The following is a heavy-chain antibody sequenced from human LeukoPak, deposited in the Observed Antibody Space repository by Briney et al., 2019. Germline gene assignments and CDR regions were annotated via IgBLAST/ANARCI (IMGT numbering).Heavy chain of an antibody. J-gene: IGHJ4*02. CDR2: ISGRGGST. V-gene: IGHV3-23*01. D-gene: IGHD2-2*01. CDR3: ATRGHRWVVVPAAQDY. CDR1: GFTFSSYA. Sequence: PGGSLRLSCAASGFTFSSYAMSWVRHAPAKGLEWVSAISGRGGSTYYADSVKGRFTISRDNSKNTPYLQMTSLRAEATAVYYCATRGHRWVVVPAAQDYWGQGTLVTVSS.